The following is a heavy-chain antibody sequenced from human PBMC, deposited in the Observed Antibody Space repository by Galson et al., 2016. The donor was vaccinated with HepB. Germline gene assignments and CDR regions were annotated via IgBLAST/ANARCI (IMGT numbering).Heavy chain of an antibody. CDR1: GYSFTSYW. V-gene: IGHV5-51*01. D-gene: IGHD5-18*01. CDR3: ARRRDTASTGRYFDY. J-gene: IGHJ4*02. Sequence: QSGAAVKKPGESLEISCKGSGYSFTSYWIAWVRQMPGKGLEWMGVIYPGDSDTSYSPSFQGQVTISVDKSISTAYLQWSSLKASDTAMYFCARRRDTASTGRYFDYRAQGTLVTVSS. CDR2: IYPGDSDT.